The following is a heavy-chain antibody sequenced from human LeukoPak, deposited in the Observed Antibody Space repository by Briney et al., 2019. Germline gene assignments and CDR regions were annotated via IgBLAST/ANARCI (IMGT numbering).Heavy chain of an antibody. V-gene: IGHV4-34*01. J-gene: IGHJ4*02. D-gene: IGHD5-12*01. CDR2: INHSGST. CDR3: ARWLRQIDY. Sequence: PSETLSLPCAVYGGSFSGYYWSWIRQPPGKGLEWIGEINHSGSTNYNPSLKSRVTISVDTSKNQFSLKLSSVTAADTAVYYCARWLRQIDYWGQGTLVTVSS. CDR1: GGSFSGYY.